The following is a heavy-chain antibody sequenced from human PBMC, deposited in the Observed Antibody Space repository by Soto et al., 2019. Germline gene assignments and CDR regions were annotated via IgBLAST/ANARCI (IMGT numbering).Heavy chain of an antibody. V-gene: IGHV3-48*03. D-gene: IGHD6-13*01. CDR2: ISSSGSTI. CDR1: GFTFSSYE. Sequence: HPGGSLRLSCAASGFTFSSYEMNWVRQAPGKGLEWVSYISSSGSTIYYADSVKGRFTISRDNAKNSLYLQMNSLRAEDTAVYYCAREPYSSSWYGEGSYYYYGMDVWGQGTTVTVSS. CDR3: AREPYSSSWYGEGSYYYYGMDV. J-gene: IGHJ6*02.